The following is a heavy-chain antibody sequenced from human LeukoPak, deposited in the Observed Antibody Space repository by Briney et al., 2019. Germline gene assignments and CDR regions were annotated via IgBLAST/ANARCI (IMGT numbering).Heavy chain of an antibody. J-gene: IGHJ5*02. D-gene: IGHD6-13*01. CDR1: GFTFTSYS. CDR2: ISGGGGST. Sequence: GGSLRLSCAASGFTFTSYSMNWVRQAPGKGLEWVSTISGGGGSTYYADSVKGRFTISRDNSKNTLYLQVNSLRAEDTAVYYCAKDLYSSSWYGWFDPWGQGTLVTVSS. CDR3: AKDLYSSSWYGWFDP. V-gene: IGHV3-23*01.